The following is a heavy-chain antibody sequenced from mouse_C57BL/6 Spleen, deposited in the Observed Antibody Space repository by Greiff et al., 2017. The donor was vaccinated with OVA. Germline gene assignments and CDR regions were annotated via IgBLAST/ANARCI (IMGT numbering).Heavy chain of an antibody. CDR1: GFTFSSYA. CDR3: TGLLVYYAMDY. V-gene: IGHV5-9-1*02. CDR2: ISSGGDYI. Sequence: EVQLVASGEGLVKPGGSLKLSCAASGFTFSSYAMSWVRQTPEKRLEWVAYISSGGDYIYYADTVKGRFTISRDNARNTLYLQMSSLKSEDTAMYYCTGLLVYYAMDYWGQGTSVTVSS. D-gene: IGHD2-10*01. J-gene: IGHJ4*01.